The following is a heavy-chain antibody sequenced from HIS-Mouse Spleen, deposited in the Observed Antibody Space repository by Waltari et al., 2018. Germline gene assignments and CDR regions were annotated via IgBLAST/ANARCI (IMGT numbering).Heavy chain of an antibody. CDR3: ARQREYWYFDL. Sequence: QVQLQESGPGLVKPSETLSLTCTVSGGSISSYYWSWIRQPPGKGLEWIGYIYYSGSTNYNPSLKSRVTISVDTSKNQFSLKLSSVTAADTAVYYCARQREYWYFDLWGRGTLVTVSS. J-gene: IGHJ2*01. V-gene: IGHV4-59*08. D-gene: IGHD1-26*01. CDR2: IYYSGST. CDR1: GGSISSYY.